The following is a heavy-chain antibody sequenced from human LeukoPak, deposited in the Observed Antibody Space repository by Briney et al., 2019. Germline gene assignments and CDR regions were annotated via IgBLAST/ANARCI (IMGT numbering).Heavy chain of an antibody. Sequence: PGGSLRLSCAASGFTFSSYSMNWVRQAPGKGLEWVSSISSSSYIYYADSVKGRFTISRDNAKNSLYLQMNSLRAEDTAVYYCAGTMITFGGVITSGAFDIWGQGTMVTVSS. CDR2: ISSSSYI. CDR1: GFTFSSYS. V-gene: IGHV3-21*01. J-gene: IGHJ3*02. D-gene: IGHD3-16*02. CDR3: AGTMITFGGVITSGAFDI.